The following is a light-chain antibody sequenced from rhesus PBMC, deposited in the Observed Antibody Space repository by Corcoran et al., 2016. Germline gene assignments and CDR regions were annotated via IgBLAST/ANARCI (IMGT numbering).Light chain of an antibody. CDR3: MQALQTPLT. Sequence: DIVMTQTPPSLPVTPGEPASISCRSSQSLLHSDGRTYLYWYLQKPGQPPRLLIYRVSNRFSGVPDRFSGSGSGTYFTLKISRVEAEDVGVYYCMQALQTPLTFGGGTKVELK. CDR1: QSLLHSDGRTY. V-gene: IGKV2-73*01. CDR2: RVS. J-gene: IGKJ4*01.